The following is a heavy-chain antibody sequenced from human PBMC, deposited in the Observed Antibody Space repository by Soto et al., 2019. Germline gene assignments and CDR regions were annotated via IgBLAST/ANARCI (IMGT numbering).Heavy chain of an antibody. CDR3: ARSGQVKRGYSYGPFDY. V-gene: IGHV3-7*05. J-gene: IGHJ4*02. CDR1: GFTFSSYW. CDR2: IKQDGSEK. Sequence: GGSLRLSCAASGFTFSSYWMSWVRQAPGKELEWVANIKQDGSEKYYVDSVKGRFTISRDNAKNSLYLQMNSLRAEDTAVYYCARSGQVKRGYSYGPFDYWGQGTLVTVSS. D-gene: IGHD5-18*01.